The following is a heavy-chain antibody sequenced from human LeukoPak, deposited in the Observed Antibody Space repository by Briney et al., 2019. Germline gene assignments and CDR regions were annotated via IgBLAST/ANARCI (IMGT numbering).Heavy chain of an antibody. CDR2: ISSSGSTI. CDR1: GFTFSDYY. D-gene: IGHD3-10*01. CDR3: ARAGRITMVRGVTRNWFDP. V-gene: IGHV3-11*01. J-gene: IGHJ5*02. Sequence: GGSLRLSCAASGFTFSDYYMSWIRQAPGKGLEWVSYISSSGSTIYYADSVKGRFTISRDNAKNSLYLQMNSLRAEDTAVYYCARAGRITMVRGVTRNWFDPWGQGTLVIVSS.